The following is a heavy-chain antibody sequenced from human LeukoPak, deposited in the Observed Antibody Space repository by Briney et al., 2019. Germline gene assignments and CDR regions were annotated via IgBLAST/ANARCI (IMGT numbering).Heavy chain of an antibody. Sequence: SETLSLTCTVSGGSISSCYWSWIRQPAGKGLEWIGRIYTSGSTNYNPSLKSRVTMSVDTSKNQFSLKLSSVTAADTAVYYCARDVGDFWSGYYTDYYYYMDVWGKGTTVTVSS. V-gene: IGHV4-4*07. CDR2: IYTSGST. D-gene: IGHD3-3*01. J-gene: IGHJ6*03. CDR1: GGSISSCY. CDR3: ARDVGDFWSGYYTDYYYYMDV.